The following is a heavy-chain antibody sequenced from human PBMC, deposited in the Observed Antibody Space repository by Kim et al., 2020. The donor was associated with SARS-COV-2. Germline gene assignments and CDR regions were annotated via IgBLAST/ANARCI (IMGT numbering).Heavy chain of an antibody. J-gene: IGHJ4*02. CDR2: TIT. CDR3: TRGGSTRIDF. V-gene: IGHV3-74*01. D-gene: IGHD2-2*01. Sequence: TITIYADSVKGRFTISRDNGKNTLYLQMNSLRDEDTAIYYCTRGGSTRIDFWGQGTLVTVSP.